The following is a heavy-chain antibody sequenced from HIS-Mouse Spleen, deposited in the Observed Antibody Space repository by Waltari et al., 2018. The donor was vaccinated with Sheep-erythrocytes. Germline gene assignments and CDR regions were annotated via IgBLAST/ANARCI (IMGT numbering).Heavy chain of an antibody. V-gene: IGHV3-21*01. CDR3: ARVASGATFDY. J-gene: IGHJ4*02. CDR1: GFTFSSYS. Sequence: EVQLVESGGGLVKPGGSLRLSCAASGFTFSSYSMNWVRQAPGKGLEWGSYISSSSSYIYYADSVKGRFTISRDNAKNSLYLQMNSLRAEDTAVYYCARVASGATFDYWGQGTLVTVSS. CDR2: ISSSSSYI. D-gene: IGHD1-26*01.